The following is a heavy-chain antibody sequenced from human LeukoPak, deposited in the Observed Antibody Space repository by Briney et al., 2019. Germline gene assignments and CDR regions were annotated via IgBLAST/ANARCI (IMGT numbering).Heavy chain of an antibody. J-gene: IGHJ4*02. CDR1: GYTLTELS. CDR3: ATGLRFLEWLSHLFDY. Sequence: ASVKVSCKVSGYTLTELSMHWVRQAPGKGLEWMGGFDPEDGETIYAQKFQGRVTMTEGTSTDTAYMELSSLRSEDTAVYYCATGLRFLEWLSHLFDYWGQGTLVTVSS. V-gene: IGHV1-24*01. CDR2: FDPEDGET. D-gene: IGHD3-3*01.